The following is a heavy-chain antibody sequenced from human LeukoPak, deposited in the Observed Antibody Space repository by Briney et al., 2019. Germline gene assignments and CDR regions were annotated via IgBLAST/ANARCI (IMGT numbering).Heavy chain of an antibody. CDR3: ARGLEDYVWGSYRL. D-gene: IGHD3-16*02. J-gene: IGHJ4*02. V-gene: IGHV4-34*01. Sequence: YPSLKTRVTTSVDTSKNQFSLKLSSVTAADTAVYYCARGLEDYVWGSYRLWGQGTLVTVSS.